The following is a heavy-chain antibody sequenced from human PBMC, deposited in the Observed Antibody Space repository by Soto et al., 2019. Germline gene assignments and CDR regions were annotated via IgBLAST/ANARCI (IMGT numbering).Heavy chain of an antibody. CDR2: INAGNGNT. CDR1: GYTFTSYA. CDR3: ARASGWYVSDY. V-gene: IGHV1-3*05. J-gene: IGHJ4*02. D-gene: IGHD6-19*01. Sequence: QVQLVQSGAEEKKPGASVKVSCKASGYTFTSYAMHWVRQAPGQRLEWMGWINAGNGNTKYSQKFQGRVTITRDTSASTAFMELSSLRSEDTAVYYCARASGWYVSDYWGQGTLVTVSS.